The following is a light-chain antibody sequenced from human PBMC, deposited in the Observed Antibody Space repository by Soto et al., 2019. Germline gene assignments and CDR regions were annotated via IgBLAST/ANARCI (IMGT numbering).Light chain of an antibody. V-gene: IGKV3-20*01. CDR1: QSVSSSY. CDR2: GAS. CDR3: QQYCRSPFT. Sequence: EIVLTQSPGTLSLSPGERATLSCRASQSVSSSYLAWYQQKPGQAPRLLIYGASSRATGIPGRFSGSGSGTDFTLTISRLEPEDFAVYYCQQYCRSPFTFGPGTKVDI. J-gene: IGKJ3*01.